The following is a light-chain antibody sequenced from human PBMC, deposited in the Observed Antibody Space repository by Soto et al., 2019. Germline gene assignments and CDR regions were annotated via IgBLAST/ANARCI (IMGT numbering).Light chain of an antibody. CDR3: QVWDRGGAHGV. Sequence: SYELTQPPSVSVAPGKTASISCGGNNIGSKGVHWYQQKPGQAPVLVIYSDTDLPPVIPERYSGSNSANLATLTISRCEAGGEADYYCQVWDRGGAHGVFGGGTKRTVL. CDR1: NIGSKG. CDR2: SDT. J-gene: IGLJ2*01. V-gene: IGLV3-21*04.